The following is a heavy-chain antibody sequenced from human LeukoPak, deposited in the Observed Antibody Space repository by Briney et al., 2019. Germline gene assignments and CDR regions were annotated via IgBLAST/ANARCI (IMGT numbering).Heavy chain of an antibody. D-gene: IGHD3-10*01. J-gene: IGHJ4*02. V-gene: IGHV4-30-2*01. CDR2: IYHSGST. CDR3: ARQSYLMVRGVITFDY. Sequence: SETLSLTCAVSGGSISSGGYSWSWIRQPPGEGLEWIGYIYHSGSTYYNPSLKSRVTISVDRSKNQFSLKLSSVTAADTAVYYCARQSYLMVRGVITFDYWGQGTLVTVSS. CDR1: GGSISSGGYS.